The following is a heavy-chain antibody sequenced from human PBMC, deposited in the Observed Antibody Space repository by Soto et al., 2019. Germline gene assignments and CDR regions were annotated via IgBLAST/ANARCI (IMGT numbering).Heavy chain of an antibody. V-gene: IGHV1-2*02. D-gene: IGHD2-15*01. CDR3: ARDQAVSVVNYYYGMDV. Sequence: ASVKVSCKASGYTFTGYYMHWVRQAPGQGLEWMGWINPNSGGTNYAQKFQGRVTMTRDTSISTAYMELSRLRSDDTAVYFCARDQAVSVVNYYYGMDVWGQGTTVTVSS. J-gene: IGHJ6*02. CDR1: GYTFTGYY. CDR2: INPNSGGT.